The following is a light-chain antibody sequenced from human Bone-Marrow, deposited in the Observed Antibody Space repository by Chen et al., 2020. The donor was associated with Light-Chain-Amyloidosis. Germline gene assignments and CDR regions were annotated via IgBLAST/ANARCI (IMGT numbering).Light chain of an antibody. CDR2: RDI. V-gene: IGLV3-25*03. CDR3: QSTDGSGTCEII. CDR1: DLPTKY. J-gene: IGLJ2*01. Sequence: SYELTQPPSVSVSPGQTARFTCSGNDLPTKYAFWYQQKPGQAPVLVIHRDIAMPSGISERFSGSSSGTTAALTVSGVQAEDEADYHCQSTDGSGTCEIIFGGGTKLTVL.